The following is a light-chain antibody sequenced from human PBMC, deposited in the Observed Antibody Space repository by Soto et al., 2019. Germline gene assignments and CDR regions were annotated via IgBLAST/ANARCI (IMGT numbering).Light chain of an antibody. Sequence: EIVLTQSPATLSLSPGERATLSCRASQSVSSYLAWYQQKPGQAPRLLIYDASNRATGIPARFNGSGSGTDFTLTISSLEPEDFAVYYCQQRSNWPRLTFGGGNKVEIK. CDR2: DAS. CDR3: QQRSNWPRLT. CDR1: QSVSSY. J-gene: IGKJ4*01. V-gene: IGKV3-11*01.